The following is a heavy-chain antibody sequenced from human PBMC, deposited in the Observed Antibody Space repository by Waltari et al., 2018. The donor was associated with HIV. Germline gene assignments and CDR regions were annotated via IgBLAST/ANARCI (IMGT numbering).Heavy chain of an antibody. J-gene: IGHJ4*02. D-gene: IGHD1-26*01. CDR3: ARVRRPSGSYYLSY. CDR2: MNPNTGDK. V-gene: IGHV1-8*01. Sequence: QVQLVQSGAEGKKLGASVKVSCQASGYTFTSYNIYWVRQAPGQGREWMGWMNPNTGDKAYARKFQGRVTMTRNTSMSTAYMELSSLRSEDTAVYYCARVRRPSGSYYLSYWGQGTVVTVSS. CDR1: GYTFTSYN.